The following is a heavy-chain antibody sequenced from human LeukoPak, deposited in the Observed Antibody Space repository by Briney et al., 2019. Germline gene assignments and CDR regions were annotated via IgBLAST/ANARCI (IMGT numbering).Heavy chain of an antibody. D-gene: IGHD3-10*01. CDR2: IYYSGST. J-gene: IGHJ1*01. Sequence: SETPSLTCTVSGGSISSSSYYWGWIRQPPGKGLEWIGSIYYSGSTYYNPSLKSRGTISVDTSKNQFSLKLSSVTAADTAVYYCARHPPYYYGWWRPEHWGQGTLVTVSS. CDR3: ARHPPYYYGWWRPEH. CDR1: GGSISSSSYY. V-gene: IGHV4-39*01.